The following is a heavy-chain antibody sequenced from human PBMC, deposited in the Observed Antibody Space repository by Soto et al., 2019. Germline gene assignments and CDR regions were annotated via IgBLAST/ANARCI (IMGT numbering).Heavy chain of an antibody. D-gene: IGHD1-7*01. CDR2: ISGSGRST. V-gene: IGHV3-23*01. J-gene: IGHJ4*02. Sequence: EVELLESGGGLVQPGGSLRLSCAASGFTFYSYGMSWVRQAPGKGLEWVSAISGSGRSTSYADSVKGRFTISRDNSENTLYLQMNTLRAEDTAIYYCTKNRGLGTPDYWGQGTLVTVS. CDR1: GFTFYSYG. CDR3: TKNRGLGTPDY.